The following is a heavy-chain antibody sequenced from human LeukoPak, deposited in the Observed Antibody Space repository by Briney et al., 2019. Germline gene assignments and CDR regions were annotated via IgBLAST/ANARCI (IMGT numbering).Heavy chain of an antibody. V-gene: IGHV4-59*01. CDR2: IYHSGST. D-gene: IGHD5-12*01. Sequence: PSETPSLTCTVSGGSISTYYWSWIRQPPGKGLEWIGYIYHSGSTNYNPSLKSRVTISVDTSQNQFYLKLSSVTAADTAVYYCARDGYSGSDALWGQGTLVTVSS. CDR3: ARDGYSGSDAL. CDR1: GGSISTYY. J-gene: IGHJ4*02.